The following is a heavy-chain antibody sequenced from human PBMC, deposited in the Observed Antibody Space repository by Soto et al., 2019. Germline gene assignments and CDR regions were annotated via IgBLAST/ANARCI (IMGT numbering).Heavy chain of an antibody. J-gene: IGHJ4*02. CDR2: IIPILGIA. V-gene: IGHV1-69*02. CDR3: ARPMTTVTTGFDY. D-gene: IGHD4-4*01. CDR1: GGTFSSYT. Sequence: SVKVSCKASGGTFSSYTISWVRQAPGQGLEWMGRIIPILGIANYAQKFQGRVTITADESTSTAYMELSSLRSEDTAVYYCARPMTTVTTGFDYWGQGTLVTVSS.